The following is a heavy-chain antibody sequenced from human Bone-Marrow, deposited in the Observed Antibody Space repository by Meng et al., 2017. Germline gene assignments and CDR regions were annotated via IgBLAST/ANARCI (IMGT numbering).Heavy chain of an antibody. CDR1: GFTFNSYE. CDR2: ISSSGSTI. D-gene: IGHD3-10*01. J-gene: IGHJ4*02. Sequence: GESLKISCAASGFTFNSYEMNWVRQAPGKGLEWVSYISSSGSTIYYADSVKGRFTISRDNAKNSLYLQMNSLRAEDTAVYYCARGTYDSGSYPFDYWGQGTPVTVSS. V-gene: IGHV3-48*03. CDR3: ARGTYDSGSYPFDY.